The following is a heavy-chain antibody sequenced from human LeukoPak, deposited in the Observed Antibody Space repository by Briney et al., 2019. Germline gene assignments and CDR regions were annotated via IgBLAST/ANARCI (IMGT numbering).Heavy chain of an antibody. CDR1: GFTFSSSW. CDR2: IKQDGTEE. Sequence: GGSLRLSCVASGFTFSSSWMSWVRRAPGEGVEWVANIKQDGTEEYYVDSVRGRFSISKDNAKNSLYLQMSSLRAEDTAVYYCARDPCHGALDYWGQGALVTVSS. D-gene: IGHD2-2*01. J-gene: IGHJ4*02. V-gene: IGHV3-7*03. CDR3: ARDPCHGALDY.